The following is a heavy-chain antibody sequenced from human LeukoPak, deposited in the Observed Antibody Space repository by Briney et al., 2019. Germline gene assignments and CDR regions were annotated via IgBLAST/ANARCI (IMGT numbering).Heavy chain of an antibody. J-gene: IGHJ4*02. CDR3: AREGRPYYYDSSGYYAYFDY. CDR1: GGTFSSYA. D-gene: IGHD3-22*01. CDR2: IIPIFGTA. V-gene: IGHV1-69*05. Sequence: ASVKVSCKASGGTFSSYAISWVRQAPGQGLEWMGRIIPIFGTANYAQKFQGRVTITTDESTSTAYMELSSLRSEDTAVYYCAREGRPYYYDSSGYYAYFDYWGQGTLVTVSS.